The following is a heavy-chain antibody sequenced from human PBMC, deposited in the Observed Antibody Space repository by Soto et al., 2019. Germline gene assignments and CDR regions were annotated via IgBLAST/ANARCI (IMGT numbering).Heavy chain of an antibody. D-gene: IGHD3-22*01. J-gene: IGHJ3*02. CDR1: GYTFTSYA. Sequence: GASVKVSCKASGYTFTSYAMHWVRQAPGQRLEWMGWINAGNGNTKYSQKFQGRVTITRDTSASTAYMELSSLRSEDTAVYYCARDSFGTMIVVARDAFDIWXQGTMVTVSS. V-gene: IGHV1-3*01. CDR3: ARDSFGTMIVVARDAFDI. CDR2: INAGNGNT.